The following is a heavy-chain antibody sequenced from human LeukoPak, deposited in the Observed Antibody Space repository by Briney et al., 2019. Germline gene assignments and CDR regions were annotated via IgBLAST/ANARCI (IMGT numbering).Heavy chain of an antibody. CDR1: GVSVSTSH. Sequence: SETLSLTCNVSGVSVSTSHWNWIRQRPGKGLEWIGCLSYTGKTDYNPSLKSRVSIPLGSSNNHFSLKLTSVTAADTAVYYCSEGYFEPFDHWGQGILVTVSS. CDR2: LSYTGKT. D-gene: IGHD2/OR15-2a*01. J-gene: IGHJ4*02. V-gene: IGHV4-59*02. CDR3: SEGYFEPFDH.